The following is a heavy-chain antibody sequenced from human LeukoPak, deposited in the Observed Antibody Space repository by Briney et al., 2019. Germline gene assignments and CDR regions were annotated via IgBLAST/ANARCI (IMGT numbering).Heavy chain of an antibody. Sequence: PSETLSLTCTVSGGSINSHYWSWIRPSPGKGLEWIGYIFYTGSTKYNPSLKSLVRISVNTSINQVTLRLSSVTPADTAVYYCARGTGVVTFATGGPGTLVAFSS. D-gene: IGHD3-16*02. CDR2: IFYTGST. CDR1: GGSINSHY. J-gene: IGHJ4*02. CDR3: ARGTGVVTFAT. V-gene: IGHV4-59*11.